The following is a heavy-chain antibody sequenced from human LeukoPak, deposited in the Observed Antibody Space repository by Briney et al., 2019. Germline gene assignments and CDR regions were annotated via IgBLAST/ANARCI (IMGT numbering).Heavy chain of an antibody. Sequence: ASVKVSCKASGYTFTSYGISWVRQAPGQGLEWMGWISAYNGNTNYAQKLQGRVTMTTDTSTSTAYMELRSLRSDDTAVYYCARIGAAAGPYYYYYGMDVWGQGTTVTVSS. CDR1: GYTFTSYG. CDR3: ARIGAAAGPYYYYYGMDV. CDR2: ISAYNGNT. V-gene: IGHV1-18*01. D-gene: IGHD6-13*01. J-gene: IGHJ6*02.